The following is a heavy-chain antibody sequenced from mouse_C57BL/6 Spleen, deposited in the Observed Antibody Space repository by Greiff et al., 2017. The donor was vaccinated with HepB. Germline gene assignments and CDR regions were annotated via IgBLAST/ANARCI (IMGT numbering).Heavy chain of an antibody. V-gene: IGHV1-4*01. CDR2: INPSSGYT. D-gene: IGHD2-12*01. J-gene: IGHJ4*01. CDR3: ASFTTGYAMDY. Sequence: VQLQQSGAELARPGASVKMSCKASGYTFTSYTMHWVKQRPGQGLEWIGYINPSSGYTKYNQKFKDKATLTADKSSSTAYMQLSSLTSEDSAVYYCASFTTGYAMDYWGQGTSVTVSS. CDR1: GYTFTSYT.